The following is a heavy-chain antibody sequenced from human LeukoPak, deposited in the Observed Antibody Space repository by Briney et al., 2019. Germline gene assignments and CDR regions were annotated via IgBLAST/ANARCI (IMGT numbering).Heavy chain of an antibody. CDR2: IKSDGSGI. V-gene: IGHV3-74*03. D-gene: IGHD3-3*01. CDR1: GFAFSNYW. J-gene: IGHJ4*02. Sequence: GGSLRLSCTTSGFAFSNYWMYWVRQAPGKGLEWVSRIKSDGSGITYSDAVEGRFTISRDNFKNTFLQMNSLRDGDTAMYYCVRGQTIDYWGQGTLVTVSS. CDR3: VRGQTIDY.